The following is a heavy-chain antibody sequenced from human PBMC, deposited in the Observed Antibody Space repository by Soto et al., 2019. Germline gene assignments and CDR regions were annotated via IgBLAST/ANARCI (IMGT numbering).Heavy chain of an antibody. D-gene: IGHD2-2*03. V-gene: IGHV3-21*01. CDR1: AFSFNTYA. CDR3: TRDMPGPGYYFDS. J-gene: IGHJ4*02. Sequence: GGSLRLSCAASAFSFNTYAMNWVRQAPGKGLEWVSSISSSSAYIYYAESVKGRFTVFRENANNSLSLHMSSLRVEDTAVYYCTRDMPGPGYYFDSWGQGTLVTVSS. CDR2: ISSSSAYI.